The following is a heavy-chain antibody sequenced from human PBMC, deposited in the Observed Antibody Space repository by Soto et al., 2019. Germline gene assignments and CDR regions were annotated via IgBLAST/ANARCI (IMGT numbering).Heavy chain of an antibody. V-gene: IGHV3-30*18. D-gene: IGHD3-16*01. CDR1: GFTFSSYG. CDR3: AKDHDALPGGGDY. Sequence: QVQLVESGGGVVQPGRSLRLSCAASGFTFSSYGMHWVRQAPGKGLEWVAVISYDGSNKYYADSVKGRFTISRDNSKNTLYLQRNSLRAEDTAVYYCAKDHDALPGGGDYWGQGTLVTVSS. CDR2: ISYDGSNK. J-gene: IGHJ4*02.